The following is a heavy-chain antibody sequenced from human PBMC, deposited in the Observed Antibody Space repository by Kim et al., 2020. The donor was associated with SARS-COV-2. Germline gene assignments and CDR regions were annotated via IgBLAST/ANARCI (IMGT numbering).Heavy chain of an antibody. V-gene: IGHV1-2*02. CDR2: T. CDR3: AIELELPPMDV. Sequence: TNYAQKFQGRVTMTRDTSISTAYMELSRLRSDDTAVYYCAIELELPPMDVWGQGTTVTVSS. J-gene: IGHJ6*02. D-gene: IGHD1-7*01.